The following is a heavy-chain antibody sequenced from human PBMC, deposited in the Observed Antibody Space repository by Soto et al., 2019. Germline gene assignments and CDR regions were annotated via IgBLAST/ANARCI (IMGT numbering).Heavy chain of an antibody. CDR3: ASRHLYLRFLEEYYFDY. J-gene: IGHJ4*02. V-gene: IGHV4-39*01. D-gene: IGHD3-3*01. CDR2: IYYSGST. Sequence: PSETLSLTCTVSGGSISSSSYYWGWIRQPPGKGLEWIGSIYYSGSTYYNPSLKSRVTISVDTSKNQFSLKLSSVTAADTAVYYCASRHLYLRFLEEYYFDYWGQGTLVTVSS. CDR1: GGSISSSSYY.